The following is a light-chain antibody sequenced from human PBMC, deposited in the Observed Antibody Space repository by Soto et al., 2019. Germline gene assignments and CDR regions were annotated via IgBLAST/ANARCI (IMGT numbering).Light chain of an antibody. CDR2: RAS. J-gene: IGKJ1*01. Sequence: EIVLTQSPGTLSLSPGERATLSCRASQSVSSNYLAWYQQKPSQAPKVLIYRASSRATGIPDRFSGSGSGTDFTLTISRLEPEDFAVYYCQQYGGSPETFGQGTRWIS. V-gene: IGKV3-20*01. CDR1: QSVSSNY. CDR3: QQYGGSPET.